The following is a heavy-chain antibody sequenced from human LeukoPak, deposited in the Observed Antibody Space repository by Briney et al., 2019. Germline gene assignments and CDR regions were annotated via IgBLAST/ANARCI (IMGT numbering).Heavy chain of an antibody. Sequence: PSETLSLTCAVYGGSFSGYYWSWIRQPPGKGLEWIGEINHSGSTNYNPSLKSRVTISVDTSKDQFSLMLSSVTAADTAVYYCARARRTGYNTANYFDYWGQGTLVTVSS. J-gene: IGHJ4*02. CDR1: GGSFSGYY. D-gene: IGHD5-24*01. CDR2: INHSGST. CDR3: ARARRTGYNTANYFDY. V-gene: IGHV4-34*01.